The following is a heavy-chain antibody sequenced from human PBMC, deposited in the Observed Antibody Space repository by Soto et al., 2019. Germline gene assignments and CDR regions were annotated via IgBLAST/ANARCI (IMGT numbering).Heavy chain of an antibody. V-gene: IGHV4-31*03. CDR2: IYDSGST. CDR3: ASDSGTYSFDY. Sequence: LSLTCTVSGASISTGGYYWNWIRQHPGKGLEWIGYIYDSGSTYYNPSLKSRLTISLDSSKNQFSLKVTSVTAADTAVYFCASDSGTYSFDYWGQGTLVTVSS. CDR1: GASISTGGYY. D-gene: IGHD1-26*01. J-gene: IGHJ4*02.